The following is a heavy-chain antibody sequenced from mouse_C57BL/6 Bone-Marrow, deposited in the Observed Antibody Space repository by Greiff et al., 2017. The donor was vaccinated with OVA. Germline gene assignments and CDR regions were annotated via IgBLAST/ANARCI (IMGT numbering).Heavy chain of an antibody. D-gene: IGHD2-5*01. J-gene: IGHJ1*03. CDR1: GYTFTSYW. CDR2: IDPSDSYT. Sequence: QVQLQQPGAELVKPGASVKQSCKASGYTFTSYWMQWVKQRPGQGLEWIGEIDPSDSYTNYNQKFKGKATLTVDTSSSTAYMQLSSLTSEDSAVYYCARAYYSNYEYFDVWGTGTTVTVSS. V-gene: IGHV1-50*01. CDR3: ARAYYSNYEYFDV.